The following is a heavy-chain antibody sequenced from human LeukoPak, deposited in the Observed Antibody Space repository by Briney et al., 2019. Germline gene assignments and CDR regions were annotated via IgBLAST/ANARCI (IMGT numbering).Heavy chain of an antibody. CDR1: GFTFSSYA. D-gene: IGHD3-3*01. CDR2: ISGSGGST. J-gene: IGHJ4*02. V-gene: IGHV3-23*01. Sequence: GGSLRLPCAASGFTFSSYAMSWVRQAPGRGLEWVSSISGSGGSTYYADSVKGRFTISRDNSKDTLYLQMHSLRGEDTAVYFCAKDRDYDFWSGYYWDNWGQGTLVTVSS. CDR3: AKDRDYDFWSGYYWDN.